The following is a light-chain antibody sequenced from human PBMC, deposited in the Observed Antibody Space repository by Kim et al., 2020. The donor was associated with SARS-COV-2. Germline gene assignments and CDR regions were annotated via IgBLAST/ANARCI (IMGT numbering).Light chain of an antibody. CDR1: QSVSSSY. CDR3: QHYDSSPPAYS. J-gene: IGKJ2*03. Sequence: PGERATLSCRASQSVSSSYLAWYQQKPGQAPRLLIYGASSRATGIPDRCSGSGSGTDFTLTISRLEPEDVAVYYCQHYDSSPPAYSFGQGTKLEI. V-gene: IGKV3-20*01. CDR2: GAS.